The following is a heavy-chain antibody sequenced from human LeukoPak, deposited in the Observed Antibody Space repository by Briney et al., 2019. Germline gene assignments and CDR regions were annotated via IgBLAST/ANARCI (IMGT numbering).Heavy chain of an antibody. Sequence: GGSLRLSCAASGFTVSSNYMSWVRQAPGKGLEWVSVIYSGGSTYYADSVKGRFTISRHNSKNTLYLQMNSLRAEDTAVYYCARGGYYYDSSGPKAYWGQGTLVTVSS. V-gene: IGHV3-53*01. D-gene: IGHD3-22*01. CDR2: IYSGGST. CDR1: GFTVSSNY. CDR3: ARGGYYYDSSGPKAY. J-gene: IGHJ4*02.